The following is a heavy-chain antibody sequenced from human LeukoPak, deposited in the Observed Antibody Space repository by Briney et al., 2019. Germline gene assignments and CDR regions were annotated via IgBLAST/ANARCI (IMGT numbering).Heavy chain of an antibody. CDR2: IIPIFGTA. CDR3: AGVSGDIVVVPAAYYYCYGMDV. CDR1: GGTFSSYA. V-gene: IGHV1-69*06. Sequence: GASVKVSCKASGGTFSSYAISWVRQAPGQGLEWMGGIIPIFGTANYAQKFQGRVTITADKSTSTAYMELSSLWSEDTAVYYCAGVSGDIVVVPAAYYYCYGMDVWGKGTTVTVSS. J-gene: IGHJ6*04. D-gene: IGHD2-2*01.